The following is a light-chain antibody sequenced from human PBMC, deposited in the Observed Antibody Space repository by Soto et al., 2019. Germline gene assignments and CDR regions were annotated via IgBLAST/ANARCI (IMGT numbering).Light chain of an antibody. J-gene: IGKJ4*01. CDR1: C. Sequence: CLAWCQRKPGQAPRLLIYGTSSRATGIPDRFSSSGSGTDFSLIINTLDPAYFAVYYCQQRSNWPPLTFGGGTKVYIK. V-gene: IGKV3D-20*02. CDR3: QQRSNWPPLT. CDR2: GTS.